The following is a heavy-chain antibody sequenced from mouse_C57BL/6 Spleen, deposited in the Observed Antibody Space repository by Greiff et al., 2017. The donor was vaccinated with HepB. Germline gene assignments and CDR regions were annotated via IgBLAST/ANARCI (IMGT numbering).Heavy chain of an antibody. CDR2: IDPSDSYT. V-gene: IGHV1-50*01. Sequence: QVQLQQPGAELVKPGASVKLSCKASGYTFTSYWMQWVKQRPGQGLEWIGEIDPSDSYTNYNQKFKGKATLTVDTSSSTAYMQLSSLTSEDSAVYYCARFGSYRAMDYWGQRTSVTVSS. J-gene: IGHJ4*01. D-gene: IGHD2-10*01. CDR3: ARFGSYRAMDY. CDR1: GYTFTSYW.